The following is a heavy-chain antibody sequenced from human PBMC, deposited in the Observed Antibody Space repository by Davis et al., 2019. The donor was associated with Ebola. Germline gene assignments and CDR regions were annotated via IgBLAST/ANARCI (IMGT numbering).Heavy chain of an antibody. Sequence: PGGSLRLSCAASGFTFSSYGMHWVRQAPGKGLEWVAVIWYDGSNKYYADSVKGRFTISRDNAKNSLYLQMNSLRAEDTAVYYCARVQQRITIFGVVSDYGMDVWGQGTTVTVSS. CDR3: ARVQQRITIFGVVSDYGMDV. V-gene: IGHV3-33*01. J-gene: IGHJ6*02. CDR1: GFTFSSYG. CDR2: IWYDGSNK. D-gene: IGHD3-3*01.